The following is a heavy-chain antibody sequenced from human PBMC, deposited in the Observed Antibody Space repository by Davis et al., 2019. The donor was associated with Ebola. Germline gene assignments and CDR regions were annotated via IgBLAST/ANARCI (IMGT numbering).Heavy chain of an antibody. CDR2: INPNSGGT. CDR1: GYTFTSYY. Sequence: ASVKVSCKASGYTFTSYYMHWVRQAPGQGLEWMGRINPNSGGTNYAQKFQGRVTMTRDTSISTAYMELSRLRFEDTALYYCTIGGITGGFDYWGQGTLVTVSS. CDR3: TIGGITGGFDY. D-gene: IGHD1-14*01. J-gene: IGHJ4*02. V-gene: IGHV1-2*06.